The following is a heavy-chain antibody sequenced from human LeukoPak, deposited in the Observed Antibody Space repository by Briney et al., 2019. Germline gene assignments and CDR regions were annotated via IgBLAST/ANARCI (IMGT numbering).Heavy chain of an antibody. CDR3: ARGTVTAPDY. CDR2: IYSGGNT. Sequence: AGGSLRLSCAASGFSVSNTYMSWVRQAPGKGLEWVSIIYSGGNTYYADSVKGRFTISRDNSKNTLYLQMNRLRPEDTAVYYCARGTVTAPDYWGQGTLVTGSS. D-gene: IGHD2-21*02. J-gene: IGHJ4*02. V-gene: IGHV3-53*01. CDR1: GFSVSNTY.